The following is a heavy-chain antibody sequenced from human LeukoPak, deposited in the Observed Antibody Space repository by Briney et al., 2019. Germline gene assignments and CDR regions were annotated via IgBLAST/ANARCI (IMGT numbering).Heavy chain of an antibody. CDR3: VKAPRHPLYYFDY. CDR2: ISGSGGST. CDR1: GFTFSSYA. V-gene: IGHV3-23*01. J-gene: IGHJ4*02. Sequence: PGGSLRLSCAASGFTFSSYAMSWVRQAPGKGLEWVSAISGSGGSTYYADSVKGRFTISRDNSKNTLYLQMNSLRAEDTAVYYCVKAPRHPLYYFDYWGQGTLVTVSS.